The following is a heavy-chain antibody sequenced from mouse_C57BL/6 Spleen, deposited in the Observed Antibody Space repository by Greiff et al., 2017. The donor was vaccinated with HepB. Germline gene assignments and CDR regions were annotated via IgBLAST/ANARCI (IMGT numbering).Heavy chain of an antibody. CDR1: GYTFTDYY. Sequence: VQLQQSGPELVKPGASVKISCKASGYTFTDYYMNWVKQSHGKSLEWIGDINPNNGGTSYNQKFKGKATLTVDKSSSTAYMELRSLTSEDSAVYYCARRHYGSSSYYYAMDYWGQGTSVTVSS. CDR3: ARRHYGSSSYYYAMDY. V-gene: IGHV1-26*01. J-gene: IGHJ4*01. CDR2: INPNNGGT. D-gene: IGHD1-1*01.